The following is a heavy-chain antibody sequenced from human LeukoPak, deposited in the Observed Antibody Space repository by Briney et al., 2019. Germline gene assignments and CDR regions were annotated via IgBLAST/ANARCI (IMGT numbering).Heavy chain of an antibody. J-gene: IGHJ1*01. CDR2: ISYDGSNK. Sequence: GRSLRLSCAASGXTFSDCALHWVRQAPGKGLEWVALISYDGSNKYYADSGKGRFTISRDNSKNTMSLQMNSLRREDTAVYYCASRTNSGPPFWGQGTLVTVSS. V-gene: IGHV3-30-3*01. D-gene: IGHD3-10*01. CDR1: GXTFSDCA. CDR3: ASRTNSGPPF.